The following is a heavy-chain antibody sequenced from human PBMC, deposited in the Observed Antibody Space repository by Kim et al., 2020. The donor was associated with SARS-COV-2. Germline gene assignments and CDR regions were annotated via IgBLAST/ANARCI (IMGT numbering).Heavy chain of an antibody. J-gene: IGHJ4*02. CDR3: ARDQRFLEWLQSYYFDY. Sequence: ASVKVSCKASGYTFTSYAMHWVRQAPGQRLEWMGWINAGNGNTKYSQKFQGRVTITRDTSASTAYMELSSLRSEDTAVYYCARDQRFLEWLQSYYFDYWGQGTLVHVSS. D-gene: IGHD3-3*01. CDR1: GYTFTSYA. V-gene: IGHV1-3*01. CDR2: INAGNGNT.